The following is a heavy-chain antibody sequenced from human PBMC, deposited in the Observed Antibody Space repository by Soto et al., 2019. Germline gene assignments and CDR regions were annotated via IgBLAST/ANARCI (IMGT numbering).Heavy chain of an antibody. CDR3: AKSNVGGQLGDLDY. D-gene: IGHD6-13*01. Sequence: GGSLRLSCAASRFTFSSYGMHWVRQAPGKGLEWVAVISYDGSNKYYADSVKGRFTISRDNSKNTLYLQMNSLRAEDTAVYYCAKSNVGGQLGDLDYWGQGTLVTVSS. V-gene: IGHV3-30*18. J-gene: IGHJ4*02. CDR1: RFTFSSYG. CDR2: ISYDGSNK.